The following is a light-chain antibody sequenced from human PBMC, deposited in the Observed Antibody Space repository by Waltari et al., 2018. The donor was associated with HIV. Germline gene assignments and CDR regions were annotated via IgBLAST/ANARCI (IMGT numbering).Light chain of an antibody. CDR2: DNN. Sequence: QSVLTQPPSVSAAPGQRVTISCSGSTSNIGTNYVSWYPQFPGTAPKLLIYDNNTRSSVIPDRFSGSKSGTSATLASTGLQTEDEADYYCGTWDTSLSAGLFGGGTKVTVL. V-gene: IGLV1-51*01. CDR1: TSNIGTNY. J-gene: IGLJ2*01. CDR3: GTWDTSLSAGL.